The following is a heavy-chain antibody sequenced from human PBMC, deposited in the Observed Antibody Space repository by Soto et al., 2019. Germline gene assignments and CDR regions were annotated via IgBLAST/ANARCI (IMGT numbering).Heavy chain of an antibody. CDR1: GFPFSNAW. D-gene: IGHD1-7*01. J-gene: IGHJ3*02. CDR3: TTAGTNWNYEYDAFDI. V-gene: IGHV3-15*01. CDR2: IKSKTDGGTT. Sequence: EVQLVESGGGLVKPGGALRISCEASGFPFSNAWMSWVRQGPGEGLEWVGRIKSKTDGGTTDYAAPVKGRFTNSRDESKNTLYLQMNSLKTEDTAVYYCTTAGTNWNYEYDAFDIWGQGTMVTVSS.